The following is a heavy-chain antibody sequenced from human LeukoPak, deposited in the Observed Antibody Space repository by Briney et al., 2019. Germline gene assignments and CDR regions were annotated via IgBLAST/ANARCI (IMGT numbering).Heavy chain of an antibody. CDR1: GYTFTSYD. CDR3: ARALTGRSRFGELVFGY. V-gene: IGHV1-8*01. Sequence: ASVKVSCKASGYTFTSYDINWVRQATGQGLEWMGWVNPNSGNTGYAQKFQGRVTMTRNTSISTAYMELSSLRSEDTAVYYCARALTGRSRFGELVFGYWGQGTLVTVSS. J-gene: IGHJ4*02. CDR2: VNPNSGNT. D-gene: IGHD3-10*01.